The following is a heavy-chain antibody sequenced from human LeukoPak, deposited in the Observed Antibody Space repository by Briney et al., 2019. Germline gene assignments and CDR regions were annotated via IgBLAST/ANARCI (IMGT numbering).Heavy chain of an antibody. CDR1: GGSISGYY. J-gene: IGHJ5*02. CDR2: IYYSGST. V-gene: IGHV4-59*01. D-gene: IGHD6-19*01. CDR3: ASAVAVAGTGWFDP. Sequence: PSETLSLTCTVSGGSISGYYWSWIRQPPGKGLEWIGYIYYSGSTNYNPSLKSRVTISVDTSKNQFSLKLSSVTAADTAVYYCASAVAVAGTGWFDPWGQGTLVTVSS.